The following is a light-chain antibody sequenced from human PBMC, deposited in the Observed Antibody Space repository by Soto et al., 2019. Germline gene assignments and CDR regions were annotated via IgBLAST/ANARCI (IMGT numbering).Light chain of an antibody. Sequence: QSVLIQPPSASGAPGQRVTISCSGSNIGNKGVNWYRQLPGTAPNLLIYVNNQRPSGVPDRFSGSKSGTSASLAISGLQSEDEADYYCAAWDDSLNGLVFGVGTKLTVL. CDR3: AAWDDSLNGLV. V-gene: IGLV1-44*01. J-gene: IGLJ2*01. CDR1: NIGNKG. CDR2: VNN.